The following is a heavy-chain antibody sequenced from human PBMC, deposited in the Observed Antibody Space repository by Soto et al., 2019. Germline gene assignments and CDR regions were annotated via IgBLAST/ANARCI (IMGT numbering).Heavy chain of an antibody. V-gene: IGHV4-31*02. CDR2: IYYSGST. CDR3: ARDHPVSGYFDY. J-gene: IGHJ4*02. CDR1: GGSISSGGYY. D-gene: IGHD2-15*01. Sequence: SETLSLTXTVSGGSISSGGYYWSWIRQHPGKGLEWIGYIYYSGSTYYNPSLKSRVTISVDTSKNQFSLKLSSVTAADTAVYYCARDHPVSGYFDYWGQGTLVTVSS.